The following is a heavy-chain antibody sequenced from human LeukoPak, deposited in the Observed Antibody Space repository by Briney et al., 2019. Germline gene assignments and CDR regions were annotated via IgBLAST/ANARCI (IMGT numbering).Heavy chain of an antibody. CDR1: GYSFNSQG. Sequence: ASVKVSCKASGYSFNSQGMNWVRQAPGQGLEWMGWINPNSGGTNYAQKFQGRVTMTRDTSISTAFMELSRLTSDDTAVYYCARVKTMIIVVSLFDYWGQGTLVTVSS. V-gene: IGHV1-2*02. CDR2: INPNSGGT. J-gene: IGHJ4*02. D-gene: IGHD3-22*01. CDR3: ARVKTMIIVVSLFDY.